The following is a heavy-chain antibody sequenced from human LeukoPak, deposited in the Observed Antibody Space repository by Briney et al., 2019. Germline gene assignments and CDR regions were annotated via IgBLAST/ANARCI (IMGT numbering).Heavy chain of an antibody. Sequence: ASVKVSCKASGYTFTSYDINWVRQATGQGLEWMGWMNPNSGNTGYAQKFRGKVTMTRNTSISTAYMELSSLRSEDTAVYYCARGPAIRYFDWLANWFDPWGQGTLVTVSS. CDR1: GYTFTSYD. CDR3: ARGPAIRYFDWLANWFDP. D-gene: IGHD3-9*01. V-gene: IGHV1-8*01. CDR2: MNPNSGNT. J-gene: IGHJ5*02.